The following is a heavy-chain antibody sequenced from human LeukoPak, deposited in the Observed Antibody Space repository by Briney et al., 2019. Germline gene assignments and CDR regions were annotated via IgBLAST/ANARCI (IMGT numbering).Heavy chain of an antibody. V-gene: IGHV3-7*01. CDR1: GFTFSNSW. J-gene: IGHJ4*02. CDR2: VQHIGGET. D-gene: IGHD1-14*01. Sequence: GGSLRLSCAGSGFTFSNSWMGWVRQAPGKGLEWVANVQHIGGETYYVDSVKGRFTISRDNAKNTVSLQMNSLKAEDTAVYYCGTVFDHWGPGILVTVSS. CDR3: GTVFDH.